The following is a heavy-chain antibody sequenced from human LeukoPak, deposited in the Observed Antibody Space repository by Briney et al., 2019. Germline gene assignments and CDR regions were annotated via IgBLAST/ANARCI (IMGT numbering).Heavy chain of an antibody. J-gene: IGHJ4*02. D-gene: IGHD7-27*01. Sequence: GGSLRLSCAASGFTFSSYAMSWVRQAPGKGLEWVSAISGSGGSTYYADSVKGRFTISRDNSKNTLYLQMNSLRAEDAAVYFCAKPPTGAADIRDYWGQGTLVTVSS. CDR1: GFTFSSYA. V-gene: IGHV3-23*01. CDR2: ISGSGGST. CDR3: AKPPTGAADIRDY.